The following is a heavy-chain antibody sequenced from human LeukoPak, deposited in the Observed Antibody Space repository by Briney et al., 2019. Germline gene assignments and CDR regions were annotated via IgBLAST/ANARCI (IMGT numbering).Heavy chain of an antibody. CDR3: ARAGWIITSGIDY. CDR1: GYSISRGYY. D-gene: IGHD3-10*01. CDR2: IYHTGST. V-gene: IGHV4-38-2*01. Sequence: SETLSLTCGVSGYSISRGYYWAWIRQPPGKGLEWIGTIYHTGSTYYDPSLESRVTISVDTSKNEFSLNLNSVTAADTAVYYCARAGWIITSGIDYWGQGALVTVSS. J-gene: IGHJ4*02.